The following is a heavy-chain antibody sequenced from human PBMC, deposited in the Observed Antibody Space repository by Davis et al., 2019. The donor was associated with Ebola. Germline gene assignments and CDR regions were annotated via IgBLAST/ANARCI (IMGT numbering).Heavy chain of an antibody. J-gene: IGHJ5*02. Sequence: SVKVSCKASGGTFSSYAISWVRQAPGQGLEWMGGIIPIFGTANYAQKFQGRVTITADESTSTAYMELSSLRSEDTAVYYCARANVITMIVVSGWFDPWGQGTLVTVSS. CDR1: GGTFSSYA. V-gene: IGHV1-69*13. D-gene: IGHD3-22*01. CDR3: ARANVITMIVVSGWFDP. CDR2: IIPIFGTA.